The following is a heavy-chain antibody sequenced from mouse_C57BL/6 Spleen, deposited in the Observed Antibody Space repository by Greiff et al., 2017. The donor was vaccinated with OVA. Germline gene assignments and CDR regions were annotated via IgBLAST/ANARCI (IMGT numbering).Heavy chain of an antibody. J-gene: IGHJ4*01. CDR3: ASKGHYYAMDY. V-gene: IGHV1-82*01. CDR1: GYAFSSSW. Sequence: VKLVESGPELVKPGASVKISCKASGYAFSSSWMNWVNQRPGKGLEWIGRIYPGDGDTNYNGKFKGKATLTADKSSSTAYMQLSSLTSEDSAVYFCASKGHYYAMDYWGQGTSVTVSS. D-gene: IGHD1-3*01. CDR2: IYPGDGDT.